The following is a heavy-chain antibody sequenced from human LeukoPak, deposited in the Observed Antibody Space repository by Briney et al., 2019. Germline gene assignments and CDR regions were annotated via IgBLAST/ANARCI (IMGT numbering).Heavy chain of an antibody. CDR2: IRCDGSNK. J-gene: IGHJ3*02. CDR3: AKESSSGWHDAFDI. CDR1: GFTFSSYG. D-gene: IGHD6-19*01. Sequence: TGGSLRLSCAASGFTFSSYGMYWVRQAPGKGLEWVAFIRCDGSNKYYAESVKGRLTISRDTSKSTLYLQMNSLRVEDTAVYYCAKESSSGWHDAFDIWGQGTMVTVSS. V-gene: IGHV3-30*02.